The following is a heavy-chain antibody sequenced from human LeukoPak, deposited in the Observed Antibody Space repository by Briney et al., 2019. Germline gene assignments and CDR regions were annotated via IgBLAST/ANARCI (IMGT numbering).Heavy chain of an antibody. CDR2: IKQDGSEK. V-gene: IGHV3-7*01. J-gene: IGHJ4*02. CDR1: GFTFSSYW. Sequence: GGSLRLSCAASGFTFSSYWMSWVRQAPGKGLEWVANIKQDGSEKYHVDSVKGRFTISRDNAKNSLYLQMNSLRAEDTAVYYCARSHYYYYDSPTTFFDYWGQGTLVTVSS. D-gene: IGHD3-22*01. CDR3: ARSHYYYYDSPTTFFDY.